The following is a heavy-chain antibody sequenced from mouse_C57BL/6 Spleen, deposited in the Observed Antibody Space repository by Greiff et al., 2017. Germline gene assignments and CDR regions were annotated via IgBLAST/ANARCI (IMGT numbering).Heavy chain of an antibody. V-gene: IGHV1-55*01. CDR3: ARELRSYYLDN. Sequence: QVQLQQPGAELVKPGASVKMSCKASGYTFTSYWITWVKQRPGQGLEWVGDLYPGSGSTNYNEKFKSKATLTVDTSSSTAYMQLSSLTSEDSAVYNCARELRSYYLDNWGQGTTLTVSS. J-gene: IGHJ2*01. CDR1: GYTFTSYW. CDR2: LYPGSGST. D-gene: IGHD1-1*01.